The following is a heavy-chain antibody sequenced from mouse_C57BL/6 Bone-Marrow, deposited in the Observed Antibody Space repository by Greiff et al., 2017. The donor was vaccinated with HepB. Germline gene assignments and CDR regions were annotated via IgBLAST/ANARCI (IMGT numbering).Heavy chain of an antibody. D-gene: IGHD2-1*01. CDR3: ARLYGNYAWFAY. J-gene: IGHJ3*01. CDR2: ISNGGGST. V-gene: IGHV5-12*01. CDR1: GFTFSDYY. Sequence: EVHLVESGGGLVQPGGSLKLSCAASGFTFSDYYMYWVRQTPEKRLEWVAYISNGGGSTYYPDTVKGRFTISRDNAKNTLYLQMSRLKSEDTAMYYCARLYGNYAWFAYWGQGTLVTVSA.